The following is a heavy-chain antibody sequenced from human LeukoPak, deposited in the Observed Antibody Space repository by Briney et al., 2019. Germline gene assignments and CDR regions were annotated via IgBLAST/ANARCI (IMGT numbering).Heavy chain of an antibody. CDR1: GYSISSGYY. D-gene: IGHD3-22*01. CDR2: IYHSGST. V-gene: IGHV4-38-2*02. J-gene: IGHJ4*02. CDR3: ARQGYYDSSGYYGPYFDY. Sequence: SETLSLTCTVSGYSISSGYYWGWIRQPPGKGLEWIGSIYHSGSTYYNPSLKSRVTISVDTSKNQFSLKLSSVTAADTAVYYCARQGYYDSSGYYGPYFDYWGQGTLVTVSS.